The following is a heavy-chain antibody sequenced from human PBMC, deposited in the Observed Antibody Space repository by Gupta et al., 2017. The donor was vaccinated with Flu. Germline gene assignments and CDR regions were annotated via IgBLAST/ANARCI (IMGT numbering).Heavy chain of an antibody. CDR2: INPNSGGT. CDR3: SFRTVGAVDY. J-gene: IGHJ4*02. CDR1: GYTFTGYY. Sequence: GYTFTGYYMHWVRQAPGQGLEWMGWINPNSGGTNYAQKFQGRVTMTRDTSISTAYMELSRLRSDDTAVYYCSFRTVGAVDYWGQGTLVTVSS. V-gene: IGHV1-2*02. D-gene: IGHD1-26*01.